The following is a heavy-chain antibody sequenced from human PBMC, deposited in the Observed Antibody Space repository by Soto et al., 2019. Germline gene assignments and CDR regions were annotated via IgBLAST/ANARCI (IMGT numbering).Heavy chain of an antibody. J-gene: IGHJ6*02. V-gene: IGHV3-7*05. D-gene: IGHD3-9*01. CDR2: IKQDGSEK. CDR1: GFTFSSYW. CDR3: ARDMPSPEYYDILTGYHLLYYYGMDV. Sequence: GGSLRLSCAASGFTFSSYWMSWVRQAPGKGLEWVANIKQDGSEKYYVDSVKGRFTISRDNAKNSLYLQMNSLRAEDTAVYYCARDMPSPEYYDILTGYHLLYYYGMDVWGQGTTVTVSS.